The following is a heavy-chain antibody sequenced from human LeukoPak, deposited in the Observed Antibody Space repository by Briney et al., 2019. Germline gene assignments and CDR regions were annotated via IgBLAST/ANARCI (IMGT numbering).Heavy chain of an antibody. V-gene: IGHV4-59*01. CDR1: SGSISNYY. J-gene: IGHJ3*02. Sequence: PSETLSLTCTVSSGSISNYYWSWIRQPPGKGLEWMGHIYYSGSTNYNPSLKGRVTISVDASKNQFSLKLNSVTAADMAVYYCARDRGMYYAYDIWGQGTMVTVSS. CDR3: ARDRGMYYAYDI. CDR2: IYYSGST. D-gene: IGHD1-26*01.